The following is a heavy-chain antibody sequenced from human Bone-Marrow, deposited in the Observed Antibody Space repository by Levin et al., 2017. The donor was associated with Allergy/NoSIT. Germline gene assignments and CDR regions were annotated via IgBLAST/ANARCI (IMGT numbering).Heavy chain of an antibody. CDR2: INSNSGGT. J-gene: IGHJ5*02. V-gene: IGHV1-2*02. CDR1: GYIFTGFY. CDR3: ARGNIATVKGRNWFDP. D-gene: IGHD6-13*01. Sequence: ASVKVSCKASGYIFTGFYIHWVRQAPGQGLEWMGWINSNSGGTNYAQRFQGRVTMNRDTSISTAYMELSSLRSDDTAVYYCARGNIATVKGRNWFDPWGQGALVTVSS.